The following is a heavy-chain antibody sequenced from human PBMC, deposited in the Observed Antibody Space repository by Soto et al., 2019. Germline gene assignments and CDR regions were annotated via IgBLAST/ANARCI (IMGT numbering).Heavy chain of an antibody. CDR3: ARAYSPGLFDP. J-gene: IGHJ5*02. CDR2: ISANDGNT. V-gene: IGHV1-18*01. CDR1: GYTFTSYG. Sequence: QVQLVQSGAEVKKPGASVKVSCKASGYTFTSYGISWVRQAPGQGLEWMGWISANDGNTKYAQNFQGRVTMTTDTSTSTAYMELRSLRSDDTAVYYCARAYSPGLFDPWGQGTLVTVSS. D-gene: IGHD2-15*01.